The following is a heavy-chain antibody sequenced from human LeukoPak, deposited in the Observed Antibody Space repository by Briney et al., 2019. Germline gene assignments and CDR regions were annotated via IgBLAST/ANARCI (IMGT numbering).Heavy chain of an antibody. D-gene: IGHD3-22*01. Sequence: ASVKVSCKASGYTFTSYGISWVRQAPGQGLVWMGWISAYNGNTNYEQKLQGRVTMTTDTSTSTAYKELRSLRSDDTAVYYCARAGYYDSSGYTNFDYWGRGTLVTVSS. CDR1: GYTFTSYG. CDR3: ARAGYYDSSGYTNFDY. V-gene: IGHV1-18*01. J-gene: IGHJ4*02. CDR2: ISAYNGNT.